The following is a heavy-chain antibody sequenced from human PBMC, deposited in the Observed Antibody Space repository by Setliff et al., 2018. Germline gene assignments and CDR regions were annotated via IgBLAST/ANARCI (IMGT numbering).Heavy chain of an antibody. D-gene: IGHD1-26*01. Sequence: SETLSRPCAVSGYSISSGYYWGWIRPPPGKGLEWFGSINHSGSTYYHPSLKSRVTISVDTSKNQFYLKLSSVTAADTAVYYCARPAVGVTSGFDYWGPGTLVTDSS. CDR3: ARPAVGVTSGFDY. CDR2: INHSGST. V-gene: IGHV4-38-2*01. CDR1: GYSISSGYY. J-gene: IGHJ4*02.